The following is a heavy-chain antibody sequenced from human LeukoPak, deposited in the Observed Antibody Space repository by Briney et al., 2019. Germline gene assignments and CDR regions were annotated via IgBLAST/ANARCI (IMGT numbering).Heavy chain of an antibody. CDR3: AREIMVRGSGFWFDP. D-gene: IGHD3-10*01. Sequence: ASVKVSCKASGYTFTSYGISWVRQAPGQRLEWMGWISAYNGNTNYAQKLQGRVTMTTDTSTSTAYMELRSLRSDDTAVYYCAREIMVRGSGFWFDPWGQGTLVTVSS. V-gene: IGHV1-18*01. CDR1: GYTFTSYG. CDR2: ISAYNGNT. J-gene: IGHJ5*02.